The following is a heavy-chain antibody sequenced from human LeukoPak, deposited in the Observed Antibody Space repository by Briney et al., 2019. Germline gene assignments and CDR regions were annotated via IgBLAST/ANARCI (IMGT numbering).Heavy chain of an antibody. V-gene: IGHV1-3*01. CDR2: INAGNGNT. CDR1: GYTFTSYA. Sequence: WASVKVSCKASGYTFTSYAMHWVRQAPGQRLEWMGWINAGNGNTKYSQKFQGRVTITADESTSTAYMELSSLRSEDTAVYYCARDGIAVASNAFDIWGQGTMVTVSS. D-gene: IGHD6-19*01. CDR3: ARDGIAVASNAFDI. J-gene: IGHJ3*02.